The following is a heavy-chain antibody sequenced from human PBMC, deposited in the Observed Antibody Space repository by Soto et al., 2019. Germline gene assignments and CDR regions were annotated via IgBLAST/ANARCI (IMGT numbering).Heavy chain of an antibody. V-gene: IGHV1-18*01. Sequence: ASVKVSCKASGYTFTSYGISWVRQAPGQGLEWMGWISAYNGNTNYAQKLQGRVTMTTDTSTSTAYMELRSLRSEDTAVYYCARRGAAAGSYYYYYYMDVWGKGTTVTVSS. J-gene: IGHJ6*03. CDR2: ISAYNGNT. CDR1: GYTFTSYG. D-gene: IGHD6-13*01. CDR3: ARRGAAAGSYYYYYYMDV.